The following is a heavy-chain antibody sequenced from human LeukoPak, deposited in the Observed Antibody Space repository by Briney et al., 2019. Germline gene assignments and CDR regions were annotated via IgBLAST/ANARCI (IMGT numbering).Heavy chain of an antibody. CDR2: LYYGGST. Sequence: SETLSLTCTVSGGSISRYYWSGIRQPPGKGLEWIGYLYYGGSTNYNPSLKSRVTISVDSSKTRFSLKLSSVTAADTAVYYCARGNYGSGRGYYFDYWGQGTLVTVSS. V-gene: IGHV4-59*13. CDR1: GGSISRYY. CDR3: ARGNYGSGRGYYFDY. J-gene: IGHJ4*02. D-gene: IGHD3-10*01.